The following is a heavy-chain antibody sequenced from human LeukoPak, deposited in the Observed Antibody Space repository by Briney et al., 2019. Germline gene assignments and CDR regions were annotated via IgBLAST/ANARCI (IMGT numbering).Heavy chain of an antibody. CDR3: ARERAIASLRPYYFDY. Sequence: PGGSLRLSCAASGFTFGDYYMSWIRQAPGKGLEWISYISSSGSTIYYADSVKGRFTISRDNARNSLYLQMNGLRAEDTAVYYCARERAIASLRPYYFDYWGQGTLVTVSS. CDR1: GFTFGDYY. J-gene: IGHJ4*02. D-gene: IGHD6-6*01. CDR2: ISSSGSTI. V-gene: IGHV3-11*01.